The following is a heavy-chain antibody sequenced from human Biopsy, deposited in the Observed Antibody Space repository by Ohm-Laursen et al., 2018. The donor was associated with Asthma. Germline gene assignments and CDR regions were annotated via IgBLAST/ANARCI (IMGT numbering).Heavy chain of an antibody. CDR1: GYSLTDLS. V-gene: IGHV1-24*01. Sequence: VSSVKVSCKVSGYSLTDLSMHWVRQVPGQGLERMGGHDHEEGGTVNARRFQGRVTMTEDTSTDTAYMELSSLSSDDTAVYYCASDFPKDYVRYNFQFWGQGTLVTVSS. D-gene: IGHD4-17*01. J-gene: IGHJ4*02. CDR3: ASDFPKDYVRYNFQF. CDR2: HDHEEGGT.